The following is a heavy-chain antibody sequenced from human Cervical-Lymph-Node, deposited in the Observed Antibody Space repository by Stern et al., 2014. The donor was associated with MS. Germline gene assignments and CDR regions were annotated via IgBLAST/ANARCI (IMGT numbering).Heavy chain of an antibody. Sequence: VQLVESGAEVKKPGASVKVSCQTSGYTFTDYYLHWVRQATGQGLEWMGIINPSGGSTSYAQKFQGRVTLTRDTSTGTVYMELSSLRSEDTAVYYCALMTTVTRGFDYWGQGTLVTVSS. V-gene: IGHV1-46*01. CDR1: GYTFTDYY. D-gene: IGHD4-17*01. CDR2: INPSGGST. CDR3: ALMTTVTRGFDY. J-gene: IGHJ4*02.